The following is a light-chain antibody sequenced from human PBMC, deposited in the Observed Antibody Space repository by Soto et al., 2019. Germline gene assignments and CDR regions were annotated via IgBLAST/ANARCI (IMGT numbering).Light chain of an antibody. CDR1: SSDVGGYKY. CDR3: SSFTSSYTFV. Sequence: QSVLTQPASVSGSPGQSIAISCTGTSSDVGGYKYVSWYQQHPGKAPKLLISEVSNRPSGVSDRFSGSKSGNTASLTISGLQAEDEADYYCSSFTSSYTFVSGSGTKVTVL. J-gene: IGLJ1*01. V-gene: IGLV2-14*01. CDR2: EVS.